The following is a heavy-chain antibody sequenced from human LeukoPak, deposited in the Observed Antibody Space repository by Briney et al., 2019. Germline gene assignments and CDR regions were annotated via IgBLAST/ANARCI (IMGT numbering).Heavy chain of an antibody. D-gene: IGHD3-9*01. V-gene: IGHV4-4*07. CDR3: ARRGSYYDILTGYYPYTYRYYFDY. Sequence: SETLSLTCTVSGGSISSYYWSWIRQPAGKGLEWIGRIYTSGSTNYNPSLKSRVTMSVDTSKNQFSLKLSSVTAADTAVYYCARRGSYYDILTGYYPYTYRYYFDYWGQGTLVTVSS. CDR1: GGSISSYY. J-gene: IGHJ4*02. CDR2: IYTSGST.